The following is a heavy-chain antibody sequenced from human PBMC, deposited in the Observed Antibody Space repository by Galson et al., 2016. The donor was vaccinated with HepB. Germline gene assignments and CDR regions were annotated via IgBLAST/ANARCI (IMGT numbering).Heavy chain of an antibody. CDR3: ARGAIAILLMEYNWFDP. CDR1: GYTFSDYY. J-gene: IGHJ5*02. Sequence: SVKVSCKASGYTFSDYYIHWLRQAPGQGLEWMGRINPNSGGTNYAQKFQGRVTMARATSISTAYMELSRLRSDDTAVYYCARGAIAILLMEYNWFDPWGQGSLVTVSS. CDR2: INPNSGGT. V-gene: IGHV1-2*06. D-gene: IGHD2-2*02.